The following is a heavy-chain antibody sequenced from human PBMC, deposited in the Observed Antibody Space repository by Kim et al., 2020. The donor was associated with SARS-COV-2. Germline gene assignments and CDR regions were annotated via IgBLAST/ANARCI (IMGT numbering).Heavy chain of an antibody. CDR3: VRGSGMDA. Sequence: GSGTIYAGAVKGQFTSSKDNAENTLFLQMNSLRAEDTAVYYCVRGSGMDAWGQGTTVTVSS. CDR2: GSGT. V-gene: IGHV3-74*01. J-gene: IGHJ6*02.